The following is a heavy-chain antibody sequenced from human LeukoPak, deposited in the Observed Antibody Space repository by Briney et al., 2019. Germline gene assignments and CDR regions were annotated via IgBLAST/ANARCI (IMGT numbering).Heavy chain of an antibody. Sequence: GGSLRLSCAASGFTVSFNYMSWVRQAPGKGLVWVSRINGDGSSTTYADFVKGRFTISRDNAKNTLHLQMNSLRAEDTAVYYCARGGGYSYGTPSGWWGQGTLVTVSS. CDR3: ARGGGYSYGTPSGW. CDR1: GFTVSFNY. J-gene: IGHJ4*02. D-gene: IGHD5-18*01. CDR2: INGDGSST. V-gene: IGHV3-74*01.